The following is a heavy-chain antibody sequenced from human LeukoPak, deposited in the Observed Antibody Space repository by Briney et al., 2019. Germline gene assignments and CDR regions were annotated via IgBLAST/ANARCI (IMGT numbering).Heavy chain of an antibody. J-gene: IGHJ4*02. CDR3: ARVVRYFDY. Sequence: KPSETLSLTCTVSGGSISSYYWSWIRQPPGKGLEWIGYIYYSGSTNYNPSLKSRVTISVDASKNQFSLKLSSVTAADTAVYYCARVVRYFDYWGQGTLVTVSS. V-gene: IGHV4-59*01. CDR2: IYYSGST. CDR1: GGSISSYY.